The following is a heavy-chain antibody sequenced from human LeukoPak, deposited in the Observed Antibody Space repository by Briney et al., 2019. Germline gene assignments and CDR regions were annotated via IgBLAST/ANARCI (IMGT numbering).Heavy chain of an antibody. J-gene: IGHJ4*02. D-gene: IGHD6-25*01. Sequence: SETLSLTCVVYGGSFSGYYWSWIRQPPGKGLEWIGEINHSGSTNYNPSLKSRVTISVDTSKNQFSLKLSSVTAADTAVYYCARVRWYSSGWSLFDYWGQGTLVTVSS. CDR2: INHSGST. V-gene: IGHV4-34*01. CDR1: GGSFSGYY. CDR3: ARVRWYSSGWSLFDY.